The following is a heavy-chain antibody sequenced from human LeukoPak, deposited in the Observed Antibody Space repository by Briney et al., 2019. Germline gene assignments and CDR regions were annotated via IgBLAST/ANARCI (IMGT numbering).Heavy chain of an antibody. J-gene: IGHJ6*02. CDR3: ARDHHPPPVLGYCSGGSCPAMDV. CDR2: INRDGGGT. CDR1: RFTFSDYW. D-gene: IGHD2-15*01. V-gene: IGHV3-74*01. Sequence: GGSLRLSCAASRFTFSDYWMHWVRQAPGKGLVWVSRINRDGGGTTYADSVKGRFTISRDNAKNSLYLQMNSLRAEDTAVYYCARDHHPPPVLGYCSGGSCPAMDVWGQGTTVTVSS.